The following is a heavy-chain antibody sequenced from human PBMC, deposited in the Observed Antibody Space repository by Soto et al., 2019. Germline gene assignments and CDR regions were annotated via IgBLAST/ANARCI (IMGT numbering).Heavy chain of an antibody. Sequence: ASVKVSCKASGGTFSSYTISWVRQAPGQGLEWMGRIIAINGITNYAQKFQARVTITADTSTSTAYMELRSLRSDDTAVYYCARDLLVHDYGGSFDPWGQGTLVTVSS. J-gene: IGHJ5*02. CDR1: GGTFSSYT. D-gene: IGHD4-17*01. V-gene: IGHV1-69*04. CDR3: ARDLLVHDYGGSFDP. CDR2: IIAINGIT.